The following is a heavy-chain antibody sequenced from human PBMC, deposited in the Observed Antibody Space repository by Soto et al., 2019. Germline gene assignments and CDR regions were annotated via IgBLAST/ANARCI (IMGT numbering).Heavy chain of an antibody. D-gene: IGHD6-19*01. CDR1: GGSISNKY. CDR3: ARALDSSGWYGDDAFDI. J-gene: IGHJ3*02. Sequence: QVQLQESGPGLVKPSETLSLTCTVSGGSISNKYWSWIRQPAGKGLEWIGRMSSSGVTNYSPSFKSRVTRSVDMSKNQFSLKLSSVTATDAAVYYCARALDSSGWYGDDAFDIWGQGTMVTVSS. V-gene: IGHV4-4*07. CDR2: MSSSGVT.